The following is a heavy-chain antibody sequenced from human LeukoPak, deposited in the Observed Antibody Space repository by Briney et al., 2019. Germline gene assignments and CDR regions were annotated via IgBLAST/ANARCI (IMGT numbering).Heavy chain of an antibody. CDR1: GFTFSSYA. CDR3: ARVWGDSSGWYYFDY. J-gene: IGHJ4*02. D-gene: IGHD6-19*01. V-gene: IGHV3-30*04. CDR2: ISYDGSNK. Sequence: PGGSLRLSYAASGFTFSSYAMHWVRQAPGKGLEWVAVISYDGSNKYYADFVKGRFTISRDNSKNTLYLQMNSLRAEDTAVYYCARVWGDSSGWYYFDYWGQGTLVTVSS.